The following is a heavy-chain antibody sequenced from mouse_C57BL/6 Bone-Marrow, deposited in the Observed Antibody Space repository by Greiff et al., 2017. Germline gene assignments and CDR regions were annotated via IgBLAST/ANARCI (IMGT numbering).Heavy chain of an antibody. Sequence: VQLQQSGAELVKPGASVKMSCKASGYTFTTYPIEWLKQNHGKSLEWIGNFHPYNDDTKYNEKFKGKATLTGEKSSSTVYLELRRLTSLNSAVYYCARGVNYVEYYFDYWGQGTTLTVSS. V-gene: IGHV1-47*01. D-gene: IGHD2-4*01. J-gene: IGHJ2*01. CDR2: FHPYNDDT. CDR3: ARGVNYVEYYFDY. CDR1: GYTFTTYP.